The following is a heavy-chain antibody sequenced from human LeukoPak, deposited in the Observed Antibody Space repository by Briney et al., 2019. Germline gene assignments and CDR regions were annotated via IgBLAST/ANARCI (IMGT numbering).Heavy chain of an antibody. CDR3: ARVLDYYGSGVRDFDY. V-gene: IGHV4-39*07. CDR2: IYHSGST. J-gene: IGHJ4*02. Sequence: PSETLSLTCAVSGGSISSNSYYWGWIRQTPGKGLEWIASIYHSGSTFYNPSLKSRVTMSVDTSKNQLSLKLSSVTAADTAVYYCARVLDYYGSGVRDFDYWGQGTLVTVSS. CDR1: GGSISSNSYY. D-gene: IGHD3-10*01.